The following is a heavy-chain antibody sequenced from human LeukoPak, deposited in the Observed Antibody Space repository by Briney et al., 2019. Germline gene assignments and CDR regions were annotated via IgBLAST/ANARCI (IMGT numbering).Heavy chain of an antibody. CDR2: INHSGST. CDR3: VKDREIRGPIYEMDY. CDR1: GGSFSGYY. Sequence: SETLSLTCAVYGGSFSGYYWSWIRQPPGKGLEWIGEINHSGSTNYNPSLKSRVTISVDTSKNQFSLKLSSVTAADTALYYCVKDREIRGPIYEMDYWGQGTQVTVSS. V-gene: IGHV4-34*01. D-gene: IGHD3-10*01. J-gene: IGHJ4*02.